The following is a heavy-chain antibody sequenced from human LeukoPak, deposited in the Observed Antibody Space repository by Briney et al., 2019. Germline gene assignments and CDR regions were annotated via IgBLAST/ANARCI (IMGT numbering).Heavy chain of an antibody. D-gene: IGHD5-18*01. V-gene: IGHV1-69*13. CDR3: ATGPRDTAMAPDY. Sequence: SVKVSCKASGGTFSSYAISWVRQAPGQGLEWMGGIIPIFGTANYAQKFQGRVTITADESTSTAYMELSSLRSEDTAVYYCATGPRDTAMAPDYRGQGTLVTVSS. J-gene: IGHJ4*02. CDR2: IIPIFGTA. CDR1: GGTFSSYA.